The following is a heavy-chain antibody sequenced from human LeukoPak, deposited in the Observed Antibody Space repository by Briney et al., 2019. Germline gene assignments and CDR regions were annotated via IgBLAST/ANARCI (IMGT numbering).Heavy chain of an antibody. CDR3: AREIRGYYAAY. D-gene: IGHD3-3*01. CDR1: GFNFVNYA. CDR2: ISYDGSFQ. Sequence: GGSLRLSCAASGFNFVNYAMHWVRQAPGKGLDWVALISYDGSFQYYADSVKGRFTISRDSSTNTVSLQMNSLRDEDTAMYYCAREIRGYYAAYWGQGILVTVSS. V-gene: IGHV3-30*04. J-gene: IGHJ4*02.